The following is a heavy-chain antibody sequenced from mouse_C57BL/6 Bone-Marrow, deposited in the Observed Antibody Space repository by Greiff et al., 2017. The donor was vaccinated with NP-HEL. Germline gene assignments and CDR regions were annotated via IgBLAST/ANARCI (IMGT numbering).Heavy chain of an antibody. CDR2: IYPRSGNT. CDR1: GYTFTSYG. J-gene: IGHJ3*01. Sequence: QVQLKQSGAELARPGASVKLSCKASGYTFTSYGISWVKQRTGQGLEWIGEIYPRSGNTYYNEKFKGKATLTADKSSSTAYMELRSLTSEDSAVYFCAKGITTVGPWFAYWGQGTLVTVSA. V-gene: IGHV1-81*01. D-gene: IGHD1-1*01. CDR3: AKGITTVGPWFAY.